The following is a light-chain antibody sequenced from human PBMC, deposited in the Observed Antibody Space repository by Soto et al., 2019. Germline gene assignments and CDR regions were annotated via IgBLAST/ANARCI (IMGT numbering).Light chain of an antibody. V-gene: IGLV4-60*02. CDR3: ETWDSSLGV. J-gene: IGLJ3*02. Sequence: QSVLTQSSSASASLGSSVKLTCTLSSGHSSYIIAWHQQQPGKAPRFLMKLEGGGSYNNGSGVPDRFSGSSSGADRYLTISNLHFEDEADYYCETWDSSLGVFGGGTKLTVL. CDR1: SGHSSYI. CDR2: LEGGGSY.